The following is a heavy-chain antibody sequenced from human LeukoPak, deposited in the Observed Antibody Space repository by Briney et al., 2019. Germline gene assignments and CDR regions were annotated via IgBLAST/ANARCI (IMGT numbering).Heavy chain of an antibody. V-gene: IGHV1-69*04. CDR3: ARVTVIRGYDAFDI. D-gene: IGHD4-17*01. Sequence: SVKVSCKTSGGTFSSYGISWVRQAPGQGLEWMGRIIPILGIANYAQKFQGRVTITADKSTSTAYMELSSLRSEDTAVYYCARVTVIRGYDAFDIWGQGTMVTVSS. J-gene: IGHJ3*02. CDR2: IIPILGIA. CDR1: GGTFSSYG.